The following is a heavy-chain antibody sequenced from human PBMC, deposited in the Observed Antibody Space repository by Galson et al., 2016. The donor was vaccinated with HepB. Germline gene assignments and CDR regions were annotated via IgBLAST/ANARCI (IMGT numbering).Heavy chain of an antibody. CDR1: TGSISSYY. J-gene: IGHJ4*02. D-gene: IGHD3-10*01. CDR2: IYYRGAT. V-gene: IGHV4-59*01. CDR3: ARGGYLRIYYFDY. Sequence: SETLSLTCTVSTGSISSYYWSWIRQTPGKGLEWIGNIYYRGATNYNSSLKSRVTISVDTSKNQFSLKLNSVTAADTAVYYCARGGYLRIYYFDYWGQGTLVTVSS.